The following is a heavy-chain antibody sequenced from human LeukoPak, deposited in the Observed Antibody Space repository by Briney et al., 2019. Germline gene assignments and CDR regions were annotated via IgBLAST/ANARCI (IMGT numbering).Heavy chain of an antibody. CDR3: ARRRRGIVVVPAAIGPMDV. Sequence: SETLSLTCTVSGGSISSGGYYWSWIRQHPGKGLEWIGYIYYSGSTYYNPSLKSRVTISVDTSKNQFSLKLSSVTAADTAVYYCARRRRGIVVVPAAIGPMDVWGQGTTVTVSS. V-gene: IGHV4-31*03. CDR1: GGSISSGGYY. CDR2: IYYSGST. J-gene: IGHJ6*02. D-gene: IGHD2-2*02.